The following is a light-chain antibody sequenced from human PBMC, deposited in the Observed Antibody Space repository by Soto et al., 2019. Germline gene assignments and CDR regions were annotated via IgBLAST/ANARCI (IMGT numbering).Light chain of an antibody. Sequence: QSALTQPASVSGAPGQSITISCTGTGSDVGGYNYVSWYQQHPGKAPKVMIYDVSNRPSAVSNRFSGSKSGNTASLTISGLQAEDEADYYCSSYTSGSTPLVFGGGTKLTVL. CDR2: DVS. J-gene: IGLJ2*01. CDR1: GSDVGGYNY. CDR3: SSYTSGSTPLV. V-gene: IGLV2-14*01.